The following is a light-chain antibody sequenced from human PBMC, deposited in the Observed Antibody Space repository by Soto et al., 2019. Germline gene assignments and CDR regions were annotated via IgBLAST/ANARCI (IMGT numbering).Light chain of an antibody. CDR3: KQSSNSRLT. Sequence: EIVLTQSPGTLSLSPGERATLSCRASQSVTSSYLAWYQQKPGQAPRLLISGASSRATGIPDRFSGSGSGTDFTLTISRLEPEDFAVYYCKQSSNSRLTFGGGTKVEIK. J-gene: IGKJ4*01. V-gene: IGKV3-20*01. CDR2: GAS. CDR1: QSVTSSY.